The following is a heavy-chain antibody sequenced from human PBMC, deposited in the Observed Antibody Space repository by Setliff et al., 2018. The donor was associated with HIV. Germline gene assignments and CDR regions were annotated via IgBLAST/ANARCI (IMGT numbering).Heavy chain of an antibody. Sequence: SVKVSCKASGGPFSSHATSWVRQAPGQGREWMGGISPIFQIADYAQKVQGRFTITADKPTTTAYMELSSLTSEDTAIDYCARLGVGYSTSWEHHFDFWGQGTLVTVSS. CDR3: ARLGVGYSTSWEHHFDF. CDR2: ISPIFQIA. V-gene: IGHV1-69*10. CDR1: GGPFSSHA. J-gene: IGHJ4*02. D-gene: IGHD6-6*01.